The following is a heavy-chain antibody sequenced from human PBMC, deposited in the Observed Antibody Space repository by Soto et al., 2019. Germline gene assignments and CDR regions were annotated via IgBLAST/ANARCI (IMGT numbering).Heavy chain of an antibody. V-gene: IGHV1-18*01. J-gene: IGHJ6*02. CDR3: AGEGGAPYYHYGMDG. D-gene: IGHD4-17*01. CDR1: GYTFTRSG. CDR2: ISSYNGDT. Sequence: QVQLVQSGAEVKKPGASVKVSCKASGYTFTRSGISWVRQAPGQGPEWMGWISSYNGDTNYAQTFQGRVTMTTDTFTSTAYMEPGSLGSDDPAGYYWAGEGGAPYYHYGMDGWGQGTPVTVSS.